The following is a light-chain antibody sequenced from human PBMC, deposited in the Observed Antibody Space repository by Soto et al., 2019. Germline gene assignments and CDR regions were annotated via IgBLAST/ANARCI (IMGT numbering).Light chain of an antibody. CDR1: QDISTF. Sequence: EGQREPNTCRASQDISTFLAWYQHKPGQAPKLLVYDASNLQTGVPYRFRGSGFGTEFSLTISRRQPDEVSAYGSQDHPVYPPATFGQGTVVDIK. J-gene: IGKJ2*01. V-gene: IGKV1-5*01. CDR3: QDHPVYPPAT. CDR2: DAS.